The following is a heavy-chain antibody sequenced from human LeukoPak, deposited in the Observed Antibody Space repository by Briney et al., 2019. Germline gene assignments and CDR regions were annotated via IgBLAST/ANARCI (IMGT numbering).Heavy chain of an antibody. CDR2: INRDGSER. CDR1: GFTFSNYW. CDR3: ARESTYYDFWSGYYASNWFDP. V-gene: IGHV3-7*03. Sequence: GGSLRLSCAASGFTFSNYWMTWVRQAPGKGLEWVANINRDGSERYYVDSVKGRFTISRDNSKNTLYLQMNSLRAEDTAVYYCARESTYYDFWSGYYASNWFDPWGQGTLVTVSS. D-gene: IGHD3-3*01. J-gene: IGHJ5*02.